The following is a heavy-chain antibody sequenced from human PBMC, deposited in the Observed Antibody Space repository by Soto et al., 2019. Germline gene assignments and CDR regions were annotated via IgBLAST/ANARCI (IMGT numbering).Heavy chain of an antibody. CDR2: IKQDGSEK. V-gene: IGHV3-7*01. CDR3: ARPIEYSSSPDAFDI. J-gene: IGHJ3*02. CDR1: GFTFSSYW. D-gene: IGHD6-6*01. Sequence: GGSLRLSCAASGFTFSSYWMSWVRQAPGKGLEWVANIKQDGSEKYYVDSVKGRFTISRDNAKNSLYLQMNSLRAEDTAVYYCARPIEYSSSPDAFDIWGQGTMVTVS.